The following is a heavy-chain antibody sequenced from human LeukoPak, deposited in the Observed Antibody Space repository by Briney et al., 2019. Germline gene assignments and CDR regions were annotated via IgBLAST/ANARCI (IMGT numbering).Heavy chain of an antibody. Sequence: PSETLSLTCAVYGGSFSSYYWGWIRQPPGKGLEWIGSIYYSGSTYYNPSLKSRVTISVDTSKNQFSLKLSSVTAADTAVYYCARDNDSRDPPHFDYWGQGTLVTVSA. V-gene: IGHV4-39*07. CDR1: GGSFSSYY. J-gene: IGHJ4*02. CDR2: IYYSGST. D-gene: IGHD3-16*01. CDR3: ARDNDSRDPPHFDY.